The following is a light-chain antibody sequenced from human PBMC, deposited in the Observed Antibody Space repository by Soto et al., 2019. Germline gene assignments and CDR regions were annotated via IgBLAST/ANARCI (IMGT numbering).Light chain of an antibody. Sequence: QSALTQPPSASGSPGQSVTVSCTGTSSDVGGYNYVSWYQHHPGKAPKLMIYEVSKRPSGVPDRFSGSKSGNTASLTVSGLQAEDEADYYCAAWDDTLNAWVFGGGTKLTVL. CDR3: AAWDDTLNAWV. V-gene: IGLV2-8*01. CDR2: EVS. J-gene: IGLJ3*02. CDR1: SSDVGGYNY.